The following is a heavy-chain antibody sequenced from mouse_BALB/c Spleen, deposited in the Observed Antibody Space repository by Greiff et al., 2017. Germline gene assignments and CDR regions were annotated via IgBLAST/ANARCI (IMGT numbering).Heavy chain of an antibody. V-gene: IGHV7-3*02. CDR2: IRNKANGYTT. J-gene: IGHJ4*01. CDR1: GFTFTDYY. Sequence: EVHLVESGGGLVQPGGSLRLSCATSGFTFTDYYMSWVRQPPGKALEWLGFIRNKANGYTTEYSAAVKGRFTISRDNSQSILYLQMNTLRAEDSATYYCAREGTGAFAYWGQGTSVTVSS. D-gene: IGHD4-1*01. CDR3: AREGTGAFAY.